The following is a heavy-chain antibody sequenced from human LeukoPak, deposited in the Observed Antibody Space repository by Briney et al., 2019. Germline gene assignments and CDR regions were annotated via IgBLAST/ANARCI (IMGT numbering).Heavy chain of an antibody. Sequence: SETLSLTCTVSGGYISRTNYHWGWIRQPPGKDPEWIGSIYYSGSTYYNPSLKSRVTISVDTSKNQFSLRLSSVTAADTAVYYCASVMTGSIFDYWGQGTLVTVSS. V-gene: IGHV4-39*01. D-gene: IGHD1-1*01. CDR3: ASVMTGSIFDY. CDR2: IYYSGST. J-gene: IGHJ4*02. CDR1: GGYISRTNYH.